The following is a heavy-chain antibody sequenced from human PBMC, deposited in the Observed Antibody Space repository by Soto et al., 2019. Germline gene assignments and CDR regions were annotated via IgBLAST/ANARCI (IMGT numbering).Heavy chain of an antibody. Sequence: ASVKVSCKASGYTFTGYYMHWVRQAPGQGLEWMGWINPNSGGTNYAQKFQGWVTMTRDTSISTAYMELSRLRSDDTAVYYCARDGVVVPAAMPGYYYYMDVWGKGTTVTVS. CDR2: INPNSGGT. D-gene: IGHD2-2*01. CDR1: GYTFTGYY. V-gene: IGHV1-2*04. CDR3: ARDGVVVPAAMPGYYYYMDV. J-gene: IGHJ6*03.